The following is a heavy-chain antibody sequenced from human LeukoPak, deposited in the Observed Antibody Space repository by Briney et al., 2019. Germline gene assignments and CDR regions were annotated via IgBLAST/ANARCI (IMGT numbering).Heavy chain of an antibody. J-gene: IGHJ5*02. CDR2: IYSGGST. CDR1: GVSIKTSTYY. V-gene: IGHV4-39*01. CDR3: VRPAALATGFFDP. D-gene: IGHD5-18*01. Sequence: SETLSLTCAVSGVSIKTSTYYWGWIRQPPGKGLEWIANIYSGGSTYYNPSLKSRVTIFLDTPRNQFSLVLSSVAAADTAVYYCVRPAALATGFFDPWGQGTLVTVSS.